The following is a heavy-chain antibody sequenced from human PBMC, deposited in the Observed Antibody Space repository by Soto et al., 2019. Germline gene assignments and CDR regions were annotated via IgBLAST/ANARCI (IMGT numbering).Heavy chain of an antibody. J-gene: IGHJ4*02. CDR2: ISGSGADT. CDR1: GFIFSNYA. V-gene: IGHV3-23*01. D-gene: IGHD2-15*01. Sequence: EVQLLESGGGLVQPGGSLRLSCAPSGFIFSNYAMSWVRQARGKGLEWVSAISGSGADTYYTESVKGRFTISRGNFKNTLYLQMNSLRAEDTAVYYCAKDTGRGGGSVFDYWGQGTLVTVSS. CDR3: AKDTGRGGGSVFDY.